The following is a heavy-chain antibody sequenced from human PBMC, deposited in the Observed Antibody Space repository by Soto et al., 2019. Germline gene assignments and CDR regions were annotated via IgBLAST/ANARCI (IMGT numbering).Heavy chain of an antibody. D-gene: IGHD5-18*01. CDR1: GFTFSTYA. Sequence: GGSLRLSCAASGFTFSTYAMNWVRQAPGKGLEWVSAISGCGGSTYYADSVKGRVTISRDNSKNTLYLQMNRLRAEDTAVYYCAKVRLAAINFTEYYYDGLDVWGQGTKVTVYS. CDR3: AKVRLAAINFTEYYYDGLDV. V-gene: IGHV3-23*01. CDR2: ISGCGGST. J-gene: IGHJ6*02.